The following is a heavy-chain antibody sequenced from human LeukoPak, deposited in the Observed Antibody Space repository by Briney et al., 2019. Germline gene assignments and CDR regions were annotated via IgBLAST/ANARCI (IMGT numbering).Heavy chain of an antibody. CDR1: GFTFDEYA. CDR3: TKDRYCPSTNCPVDY. CDR2: INRNSDKV. Sequence: PGGSLRLSCAGYGFTFDEYALHWVRQAPGKGLEWVSGINRNSDKVGYADSVKGRFTISRDNARNFLYLQMNSLRLKDTAMYYCTKDRYCPSTNCPVDYWGQGTLVTVSS. J-gene: IGHJ4*02. V-gene: IGHV3-9*01. D-gene: IGHD2-2*01.